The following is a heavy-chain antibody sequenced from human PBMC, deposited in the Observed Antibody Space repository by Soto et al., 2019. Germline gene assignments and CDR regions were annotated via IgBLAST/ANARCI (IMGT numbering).Heavy chain of an antibody. CDR1: GFSLSTSGVG. J-gene: IGHJ4*02. D-gene: IGHD2-15*01. Sequence: QITLKESGPTLVKPTQTLTLTCTFSGFSLSTSGVGVGWIRQPPGKALEWLALIYWDDDKRYSPSLKSRLTIXNXPXXDQVVLTMTNMDPVDTATYYCAHISQLLLPAYFDYWGQGTLVTVSS. V-gene: IGHV2-5*02. CDR2: IYWDDDK. CDR3: AHISQLLLPAYFDY.